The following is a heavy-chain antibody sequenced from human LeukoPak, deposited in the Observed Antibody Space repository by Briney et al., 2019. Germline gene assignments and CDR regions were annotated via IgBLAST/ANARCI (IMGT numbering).Heavy chain of an antibody. CDR3: ARTYCSGGTCYGLDY. D-gene: IGHD2-15*01. CDR2: THYSGRT. V-gene: IGHV4-30-4*08. J-gene: IGHJ4*02. Sequence: PSESLSLTCSVSGGSISSGDYYCSWIRQPPGKGPEWVGYTHYSGRTYYNPSLNCRLTISTDTSTNKFYLRLSYVTAADTALYYCARTYCSGGTCYGLDYWGQGTLVTVSS. CDR1: GGSISSGDYY.